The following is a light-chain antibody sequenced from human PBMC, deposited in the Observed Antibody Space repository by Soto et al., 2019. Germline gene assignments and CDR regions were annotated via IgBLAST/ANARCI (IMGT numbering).Light chain of an antibody. CDR3: QRYNIWPLT. V-gene: IGKV3-15*01. CDR2: YTS. Sequence: EVVMTQSPATLSVSPGEGATLSSRASQGIGDTLAWYQHKPVQTPRLLYYYTSTRATGDPARFSGSRSGTEITLPNRNLRCEDMAVYYCQRYNIWPLTFGVGTKVESK. CDR1: QGIGDT. J-gene: IGKJ4*01.